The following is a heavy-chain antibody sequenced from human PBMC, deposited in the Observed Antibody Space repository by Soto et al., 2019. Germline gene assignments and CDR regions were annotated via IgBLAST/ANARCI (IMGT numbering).Heavy chain of an antibody. D-gene: IGHD6-19*01. V-gene: IGHV1-18*01. CDR3: ASHVIVAGSYFFEY. CDR1: GYTFTSHG. J-gene: IGHJ4*02. CDR2: ISGYNGNT. Sequence: QVQLVQSGAEVKKPGASVKVSCQASGYTFTSHGFSWLRQAPGQVLEWMGWISGYNGNTKYPQHLQGRVTMTTDRSTETTFMELTNLRSDDTAVYYCASHVIVAGSYFFEYCGQGTLVTVSS.